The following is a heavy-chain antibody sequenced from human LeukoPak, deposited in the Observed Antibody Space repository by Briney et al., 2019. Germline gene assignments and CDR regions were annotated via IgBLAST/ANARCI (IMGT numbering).Heavy chain of an antibody. Sequence: ASVKVSCKASGYTFTSYGISWVRQAPGQGLEWMGWISAYNGNTNYAQKLQGRVTMTTDTSTSTAYMELRSLRSDDTAVYYCARATGIAVAVPYYFDYWGQGTLVTVSS. CDR3: ARATGIAVAVPYYFDY. CDR1: GYTFTSYG. V-gene: IGHV1-18*01. J-gene: IGHJ4*02. D-gene: IGHD6-19*01. CDR2: ISAYNGNT.